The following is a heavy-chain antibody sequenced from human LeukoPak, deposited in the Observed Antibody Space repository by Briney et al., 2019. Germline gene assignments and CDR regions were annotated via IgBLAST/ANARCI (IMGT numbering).Heavy chain of an antibody. D-gene: IGHD2-15*01. Sequence: PSETLSLTCTVSGGSISSSSYYWGWIRQPPGKGLEWIGSIYYSGSTYYNPSLKSRVTISVDTSKNQFSLKLSSVTAADTAVYYCARVPLGYCSGGSCYFGAFDIWGQGTMVTVSS. CDR3: ARVPLGYCSGGSCYFGAFDI. J-gene: IGHJ3*02. CDR1: GGSISSSSYY. CDR2: IYYSGST. V-gene: IGHV4-39*07.